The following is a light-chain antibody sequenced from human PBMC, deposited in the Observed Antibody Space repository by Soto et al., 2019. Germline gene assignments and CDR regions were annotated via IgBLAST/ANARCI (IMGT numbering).Light chain of an antibody. CDR2: EVS. Sequence: QSVLTQPASVSGSPGQSSTISCTGTSSDVGGYNYVSWYQQHPGKAPKFIIYEVSNRPSGVSNRVSGSKSGNTASLTISGLQAEDEADYYCSSYARSISYVFGTGTTVTVL. CDR3: SSYARSISYV. CDR1: SSDVGGYNY. J-gene: IGLJ1*01. V-gene: IGLV2-14*01.